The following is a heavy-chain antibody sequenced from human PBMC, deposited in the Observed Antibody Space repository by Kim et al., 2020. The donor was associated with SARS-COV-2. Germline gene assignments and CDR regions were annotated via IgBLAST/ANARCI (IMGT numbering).Heavy chain of an antibody. V-gene: IGHV1-69*13. Sequence: SVKVSCKASGGTFSSYAISWVRQAPGQGLEWMGGIIPIFGTANYAQKFQGRVTITADESTSTAYMELSSLRSEDTAVYYCATREFGEDYYGSGSYYALDYWGQGTLVTVSS. D-gene: IGHD3-10*01. CDR2: IIPIFGTA. CDR3: ATREFGEDYYGSGSYYALDY. CDR1: GGTFSSYA. J-gene: IGHJ4*02.